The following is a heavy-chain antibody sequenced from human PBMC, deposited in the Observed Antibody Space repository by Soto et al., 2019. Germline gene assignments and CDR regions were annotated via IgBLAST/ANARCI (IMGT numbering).Heavy chain of an antibody. CDR1: GFTSSNYA. V-gene: IGHV3-23*01. CDR3: ANFRSDY. CDR2: ISGSGGTT. J-gene: IGHJ4*02. Sequence: GGSLRLSCAASGFTSSNYAMTWVRQAPGKGLEWVSTISGSGGTTYYADSVRGRFTISRDNAKNSLYLQMNSLRAEDMAVYYCANFRSDYWGQGALVTVSS.